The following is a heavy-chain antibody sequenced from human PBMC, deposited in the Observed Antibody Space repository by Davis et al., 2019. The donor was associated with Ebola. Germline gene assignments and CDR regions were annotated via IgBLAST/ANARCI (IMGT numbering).Heavy chain of an antibody. CDR1: GGSISSSNW. CDR2: IYHSGST. Sequence: MPSETLSLTCAVSGGSISSSNWWSWVRQPPGKGLEWIGEIYHSGSTNYNPSLKSRVTISVDKSKNQFSLKLSSVTAADTAVYYCARESAAGRPNSGDIVVVVAAPGPLDYWGQGTLVTVSS. V-gene: IGHV4-4*02. J-gene: IGHJ4*02. D-gene: IGHD2-15*01. CDR3: ARESAAGRPNSGDIVVVVAAPGPLDY.